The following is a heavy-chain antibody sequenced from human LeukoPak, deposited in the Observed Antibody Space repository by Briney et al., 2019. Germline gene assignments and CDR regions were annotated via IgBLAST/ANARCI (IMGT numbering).Heavy chain of an antibody. D-gene: IGHD2-2*01. CDR2: ISGSGGST. Sequence: GGSLRLSCAASGFTFSSYAMSWVRQAPGKGLKWVSAISGSGGSTYYADSVKGRFTISRDNSKNTLYLQMNSLRAEDTAVYYCAKVMTSLRLNWFDPWGQGTLVTVSS. J-gene: IGHJ5*02. V-gene: IGHV3-23*01. CDR3: AKVMTSLRLNWFDP. CDR1: GFTFSSYA.